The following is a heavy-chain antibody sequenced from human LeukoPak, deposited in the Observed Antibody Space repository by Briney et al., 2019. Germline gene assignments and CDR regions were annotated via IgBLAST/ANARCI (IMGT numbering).Heavy chain of an antibody. J-gene: IGHJ2*01. V-gene: IGHV3-48*03. CDR2: ISSSGSPI. D-gene: IGHD2-15*01. CDR3: ATKYCSGGSCYHYWYFDL. Sequence: PGGSLRLSCAASGFTFSSYEMNWVRQAPGKGLEWVSYISSSGSPIYYAGSVKGRFTISRDNAKNSLYLQMNSLRAEDTAVYYCATKYCSGGSCYHYWYFDLWGRGTLATVSS. CDR1: GFTFSSYE.